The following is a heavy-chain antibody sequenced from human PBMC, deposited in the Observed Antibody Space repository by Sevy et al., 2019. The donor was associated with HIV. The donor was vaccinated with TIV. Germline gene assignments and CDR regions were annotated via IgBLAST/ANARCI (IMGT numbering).Heavy chain of an antibody. D-gene: IGHD3-16*01. V-gene: IGHV3-48*01. CDR3: ARIGMLTFGGAARGAFDI. CDR2: ISSTSNTI. Sequence: GGSLRLSCAASGFTFSTYNMHWVRQAPGKGLEWVSYISSTSNTIYYADSVKGRFTISRDNADNSLYLQMKSLRAEDTALYYCARIGMLTFGGAARGAFDIWGQGTMVTVSS. J-gene: IGHJ3*02. CDR1: GFTFSTYN.